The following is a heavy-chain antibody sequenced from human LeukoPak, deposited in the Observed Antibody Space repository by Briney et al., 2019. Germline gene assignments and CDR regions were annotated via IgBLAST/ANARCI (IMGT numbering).Heavy chain of an antibody. V-gene: IGHV3-53*01. CDR3: ARGVEPLAANTLAY. CDR1: GFTVITND. D-gene: IGHD1-14*01. CDR2: LYSDGNT. Sequence: GGSLRLSCAASGFTVITNDVTWVRQAPGKGLEWVSVLYSDGNTKYADSVQGRFTISRDNSKNTLYLEMNSLSPDDTAVYYCARGVEPLAANTLAYWGQGTLVTVSS. J-gene: IGHJ4*02.